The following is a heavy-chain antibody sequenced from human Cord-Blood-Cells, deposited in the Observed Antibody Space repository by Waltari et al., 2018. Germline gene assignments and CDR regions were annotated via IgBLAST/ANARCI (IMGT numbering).Heavy chain of an antibody. Sequence: VQLQQWGAGLLKPSETLSLTCAVYGGSFSGYYWSWIRQPPGKGLEWIGEINHSGSTNSNPSLKSRVTISVDTSKNQFSLKLSSVTAADTAVYYCARGDYYDSSGYYYYYYYGMDVWGQGTTVTVSS. CDR3: ARGDYYDSSGYYYYYYYGMDV. CDR2: INHSGST. D-gene: IGHD3-22*01. J-gene: IGHJ6*02. CDR1: GGSFSGYY. V-gene: IGHV4-34*01.